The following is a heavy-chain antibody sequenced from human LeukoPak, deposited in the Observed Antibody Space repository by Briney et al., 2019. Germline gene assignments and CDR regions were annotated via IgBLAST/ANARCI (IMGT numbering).Heavy chain of an antibody. Sequence: GGSLRLSCVASGFTFSNHEMSWVRQAPGKGLEWISYIDSSDSSGPAVSYADSVKGRFIISRDNAKNSLHLQMDSLRAEDTAVYFCAREPTYDILTSDAFDIWGQGTMVTVSS. CDR3: AREPTYDILTSDAFDI. CDR1: GFTFSNHE. V-gene: IGHV3-48*03. CDR2: IDSSDSSGPAV. D-gene: IGHD3-9*01. J-gene: IGHJ3*02.